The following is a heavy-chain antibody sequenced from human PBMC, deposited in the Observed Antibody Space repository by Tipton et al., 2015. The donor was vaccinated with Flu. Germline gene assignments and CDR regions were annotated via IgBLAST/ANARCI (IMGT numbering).Heavy chain of an antibody. V-gene: IGHV4-39*07. CDR3: ARAPQLALIDY. CDR2: IYYSGST. Sequence: LRLSCTVSGDSISSSSYYWGWIRQPPGKGLEWIGSIYYSGSTYYNPSLKSRVTISVDTSKNQFSLKLSSVTAADTAVYYCARAPQLALIDYWGQGTLVTVSS. J-gene: IGHJ4*02. D-gene: IGHD6-13*01. CDR1: GDSISSSSYY.